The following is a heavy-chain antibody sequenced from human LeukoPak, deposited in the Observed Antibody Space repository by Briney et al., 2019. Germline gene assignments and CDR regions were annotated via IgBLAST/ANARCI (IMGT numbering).Heavy chain of an antibody. V-gene: IGHV4-4*07. CDR3: ASDRITGTTVGAFDI. CDR2: IYTSGST. D-gene: IGHD1-7*01. Sequence: SETLSLTCTVSGGSISSYYWSWIRQPAGKGLEWIGRIYTSGSTNYNPSLKSRVTMSVDTSKNQFSLKLSSVTAADTAVYYCASDRITGTTVGAFDIWGQGTMVTVSS. CDR1: GGSISSYY. J-gene: IGHJ3*02.